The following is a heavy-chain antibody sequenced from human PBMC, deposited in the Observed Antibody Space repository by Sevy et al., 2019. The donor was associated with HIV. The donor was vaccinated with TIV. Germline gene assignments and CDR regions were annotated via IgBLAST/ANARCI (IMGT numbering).Heavy chain of an antibody. CDR1: GYSITSGYL. Sequence: LSETLSLTCTVSGYSITSGYLWGWIRQPPGKGLEWIGSVDHTGNTYYNPSLKSRLTTSVDTSKNQFSLRLSSVTAADTAVYYFVNFGRLLIVNGDVFDVWGQGTMVTVSS. D-gene: IGHD3-9*01. CDR2: VDHTGNT. V-gene: IGHV4-38-2*02. CDR3: VNFGRLLIVNGDVFDV. J-gene: IGHJ3*01.